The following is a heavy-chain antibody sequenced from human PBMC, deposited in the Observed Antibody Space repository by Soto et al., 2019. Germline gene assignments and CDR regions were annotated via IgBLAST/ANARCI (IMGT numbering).Heavy chain of an antibody. CDR3: ARQPYDSGGYYCGA. J-gene: IGHJ5*02. CDR2: MYSSGNT. CDR1: AGSISRSNYY. Sequence: QLQLPESGPGLVKPSETLSLTCTVSAGSISRSNYYWGWIRQPPGKGLEWIGSMYSSGNTYYNPSDKRRVTISIDTSKNPVPLELTSVTPGETAGYYCARQPYDSGGYYCGAWGQGTLVTVSS. D-gene: IGHD3-22*01. V-gene: IGHV4-39*01.